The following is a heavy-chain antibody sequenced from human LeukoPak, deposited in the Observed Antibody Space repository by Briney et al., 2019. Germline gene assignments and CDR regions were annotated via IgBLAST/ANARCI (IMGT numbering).Heavy chain of an antibody. Sequence: SETLSLTCTVSAGSISIDYWSWIRQAPGKGLEYIGYTSYSGSTKYNPSLKSRVTFSLDTSKNHFSLKLSSVTATDTAVYYCARNVYRGYDLGLRVYHYYMVVGGKGTTVTVSS. D-gene: IGHD5-12*01. V-gene: IGHV4-59*01. J-gene: IGHJ6*03. CDR3: ARNVYRGYDLGLRVYHYYMVV. CDR1: AGSISIDY. CDR2: TSYSGST.